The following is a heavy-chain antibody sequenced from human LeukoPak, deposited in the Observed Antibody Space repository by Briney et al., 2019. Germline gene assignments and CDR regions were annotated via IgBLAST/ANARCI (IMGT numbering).Heavy chain of an antibody. V-gene: IGHV3-23*01. CDR1: GFTFDDYT. Sequence: QPGGSLRLSCAASGFTFDDYTMHWVRQAPGKGLEWVSAIGGRGTSTYYADSLGGRFTISRDNSKDMLYLQMNSLKVEDTATYYCGKEGGAWGQGTKVTVSS. CDR2: IGGRGTST. D-gene: IGHD3-16*01. CDR3: GKEGGA. J-gene: IGHJ5*02.